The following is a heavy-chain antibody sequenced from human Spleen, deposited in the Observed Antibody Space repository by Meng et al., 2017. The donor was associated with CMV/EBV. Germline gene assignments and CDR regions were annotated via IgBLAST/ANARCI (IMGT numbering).Heavy chain of an antibody. CDR3: ASESTVGFGFDY. D-gene: IGHD3-16*01. Sequence: TVSGGSVSSGSYYWSWIRQPPGKGLEWIGYIYYSGSTNYNPSLKSRVTISVDTSKNQFPLKLSSVTAADTAVYYCASESTVGFGFDYWGQGTLVTVSS. CDR2: IYYSGST. CDR1: GGSVSSGSYY. V-gene: IGHV4-61*01. J-gene: IGHJ4*02.